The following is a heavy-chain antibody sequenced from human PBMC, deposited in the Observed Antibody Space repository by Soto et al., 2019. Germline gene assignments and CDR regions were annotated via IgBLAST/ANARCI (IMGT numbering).Heavy chain of an antibody. CDR2: ISSSGSTI. Sequence: QHGGSLRLSCAASGFTFSSYEMNWVRQAPGKGLEWVSYISSSGSTIYYADSVKGRFTISRDNAKNSLYLQMNSLRAEDTAVYYCAREGLITFAGVIAPGDRYYGMDVWGQGTTVTVSS. D-gene: IGHD3-16*02. CDR3: AREGLITFAGVIAPGDRYYGMDV. V-gene: IGHV3-48*03. J-gene: IGHJ6*02. CDR1: GFTFSSYE.